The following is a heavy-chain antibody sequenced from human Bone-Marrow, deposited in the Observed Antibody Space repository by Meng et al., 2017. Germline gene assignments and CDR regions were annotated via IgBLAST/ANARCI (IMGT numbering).Heavy chain of an antibody. D-gene: IGHD1-26*01. CDR2: INPNSGGT. CDR3: ARVRWELPDY. Sequence: QVQLGQSGAGVKKPGAQLKVSCKASGYTFTGYYMHWVRQAPGQGLEWMGRINPNSGGTNYAQKFQGRVTMTRDTSISTAYMELSRLRSDDTAVYYCARVRWELPDYWGQGTLVTVSS. V-gene: IGHV1-2*06. J-gene: IGHJ4*02. CDR1: GYTFTGYY.